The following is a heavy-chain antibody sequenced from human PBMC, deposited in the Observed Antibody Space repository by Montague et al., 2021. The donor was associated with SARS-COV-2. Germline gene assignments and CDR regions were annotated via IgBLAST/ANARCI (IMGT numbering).Heavy chain of an antibody. CDR3: AKQPGAGAVVYWYFDL. CDR2: IFGSAAGT. J-gene: IGHJ2*01. D-gene: IGHD6-19*01. Sequence: LRLSCAASGFAFNNFAMTWVRQAPGKGLEWVSSIFGSAAGTYYADSVKGRFTISRDNSKNTLYLQMNSLKGEDTAKYYCAKQPGAGAVVYWYFDLWGRGTLVHVS. CDR1: GFAFNNFA. V-gene: IGHV3-23*01.